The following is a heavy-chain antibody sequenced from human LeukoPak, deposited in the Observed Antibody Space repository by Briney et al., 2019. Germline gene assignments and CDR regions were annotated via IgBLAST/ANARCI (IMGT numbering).Heavy chain of an antibody. CDR3: AGRVTGYSSGYVY. CDR2: ISGSAHKI. V-gene: IGHV3-23*01. CDR1: GITFSNYA. J-gene: IGHJ4*02. D-gene: IGHD5-18*01. Sequence: SGGSLRLSCVASGITFSNYAVSWVRQAPEKGLDWVSVISGSAHKIRYADSVKGRFTISRDNSENTVYLQMNNLRAEDTAVYYCAGRVTGYSSGYVYWGQGTLVTVSS.